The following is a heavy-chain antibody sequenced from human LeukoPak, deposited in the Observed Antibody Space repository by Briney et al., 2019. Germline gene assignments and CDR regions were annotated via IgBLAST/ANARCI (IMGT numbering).Heavy chain of an antibody. CDR2: IYYSGST. Sequence: PSETLSLTCTVSGGSISSSSYYWGWIRQPPGKGLEWIGSIYYSGSTYYNPSLKSRVTISVDTSKNQFSLKLSSVTAADTAVYYCARKKVDTAKVDYWGQGTLVTVSS. D-gene: IGHD5-18*01. CDR1: GGSISSSSYY. J-gene: IGHJ4*02. V-gene: IGHV4-39*07. CDR3: ARKKVDTAKVDY.